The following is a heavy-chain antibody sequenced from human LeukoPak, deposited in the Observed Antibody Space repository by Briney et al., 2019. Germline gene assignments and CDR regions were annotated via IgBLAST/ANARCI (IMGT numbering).Heavy chain of an antibody. CDR1: GFTFSSYS. V-gene: IGHV3-48*01. CDR3: ARALWFGELFPPE. D-gene: IGHD3-10*01. CDR2: ISISSSPI. J-gene: IGHJ4*02. Sequence: GGSLRLSCAASGFTFSSYSMNWVRQAPGKGLEWVSYISISSSPIYYADSVKGRFTISRDNSKNTLYLQMNSLRAEDTAVYYCARALWFGELFPPEWGQGTLVTVSS.